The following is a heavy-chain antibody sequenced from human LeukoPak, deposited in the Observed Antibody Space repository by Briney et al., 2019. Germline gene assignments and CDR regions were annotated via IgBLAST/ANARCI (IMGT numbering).Heavy chain of an antibody. CDR1: GFTFSSYW. CDR2: IKQDGSEK. CDR3: ARDLGSGYYVFDY. V-gene: IGHV3-7*01. Sequence: PGGSLRLSCAASGFTFSSYWMSWVRQAPGKGLEWVANIKQDGSEKYYVDSVKGRFTISRDNAKNSLYLQMNSLRAEDTAVYYCARDLGSGYYVFDYWGQGTLVTVSS. J-gene: IGHJ4*02. D-gene: IGHD3-3*01.